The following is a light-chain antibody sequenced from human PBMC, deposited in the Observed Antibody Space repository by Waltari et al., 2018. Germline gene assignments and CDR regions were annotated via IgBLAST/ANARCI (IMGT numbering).Light chain of an antibody. J-gene: IGLJ3*02. V-gene: IGLV2-11*01. CDR2: DVT. CDR3: CSYAGSYTWV. CDR1: TNDLGSYNY. Sequence: SALTQPRSVSGSPGQSVTSHCTGTTNDLGSYNYVSWYQQHPGKAPKLIILDVTKRPSGVPDRLPGSKSGNTASLTISGLRAEDEAEYYCCSYAGSYTWVFGGGTKLTVV.